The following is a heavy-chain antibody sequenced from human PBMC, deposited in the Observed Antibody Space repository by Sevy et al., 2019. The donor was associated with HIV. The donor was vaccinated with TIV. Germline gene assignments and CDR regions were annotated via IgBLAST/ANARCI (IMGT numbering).Heavy chain of an antibody. J-gene: IGHJ6*02. D-gene: IGHD6-13*01. CDR3: AKDTSYRYGYSSSWYKEGMNYYYGMDV. CDR1: GFTFYDYA. V-gene: IGHV3-43D*03. CDR2: ISWDGGST. Sequence: GGSLRLSCAASGFTFYDYAMHWVRQAPGKGLEWVSLISWDGGSTYYADSVKGRFTISRDNSKNSLYLQMNSLRAEDTALYYCAKDTSYRYGYSSSWYKEGMNYYYGMDVWGQGTTVTVSS.